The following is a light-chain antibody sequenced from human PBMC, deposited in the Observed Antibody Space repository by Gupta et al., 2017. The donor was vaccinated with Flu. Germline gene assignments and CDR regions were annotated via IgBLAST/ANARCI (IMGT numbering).Light chain of an antibody. J-gene: IGLJ3*02. CDR2: EVS. Sequence: SITISCTGTSSDVGGYNYVSWYQQHPGKAPKLMIYEVSNRPSGVSNRFSGSKSGNTASLTISGLQAEDEADYYCSSYTSSTYSMFGGGTKLTVL. CDR3: SSYTSSTYSM. V-gene: IGLV2-14*01. CDR1: SSDVGGYNY.